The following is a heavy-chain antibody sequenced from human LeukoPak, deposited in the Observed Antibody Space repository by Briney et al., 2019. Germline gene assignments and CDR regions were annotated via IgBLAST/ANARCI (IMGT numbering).Heavy chain of an antibody. D-gene: IGHD4-17*01. CDR3: ARGQTTVTHYFDY. J-gene: IGHJ4*02. CDR1: GFTFSDYE. V-gene: IGHV3-48*02. CDR2: ISSSSSTI. Sequence: PGGSLRLSCAASGFTFSDYEMNWVRQAPGKGLEWVSYISSSSSTIYYADSVKGRFTISRDNAKNSLYLQMNSLRDEDTAVYYCARGQTTVTHYFDYWGQGTLVTVSS.